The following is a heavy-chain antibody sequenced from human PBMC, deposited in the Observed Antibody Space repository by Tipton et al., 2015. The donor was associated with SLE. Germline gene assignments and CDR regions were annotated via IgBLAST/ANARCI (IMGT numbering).Heavy chain of an antibody. CDR1: GFTFSSYW. Sequence: GSLRLSCAASGFTFSSYWMSWVRQAPGKGLEWVANIKQDGSEKYYVDSVKGRFTISRDNAKNSLYLQMNSLRAEDTAVYYCARGAMTPGTPFDCWGQGTLGTVSS. J-gene: IGHJ4*02. D-gene: IGHD1-1*01. CDR2: IKQDGSEK. V-gene: IGHV3-7*04. CDR3: ARGAMTPGTPFDC.